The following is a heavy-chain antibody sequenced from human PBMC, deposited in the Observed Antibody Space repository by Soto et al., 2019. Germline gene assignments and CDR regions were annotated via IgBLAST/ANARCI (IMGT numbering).Heavy chain of an antibody. J-gene: IGHJ4*02. CDR3: ARGPTQYPWLFDY. Sequence: PGGSLRLSCAASGFTFGASALQWVRQASGKGLEWLGRIGSKGETYATAYAASVKGRFTISRDDSKNTAYLQMNSLRAEDTAVYYCARGPTQYPWLFDYWGQGTLVTVS. V-gene: IGHV3-73*01. CDR1: GFTFGASA. D-gene: IGHD6-19*01. CDR2: IGSKGETYAT.